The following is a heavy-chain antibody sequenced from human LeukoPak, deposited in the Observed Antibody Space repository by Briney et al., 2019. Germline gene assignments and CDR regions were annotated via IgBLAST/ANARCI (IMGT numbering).Heavy chain of an antibody. CDR1: GFTFDDYA. J-gene: IGHJ5*02. Sequence: PGGSLRLSCAASGFTFDDYAMHWVRQAPGKGLEWVSLISGDGGSTYYADSVKGRFTISRDNSKNSLYLQINSLRTEDTALYYCAKVPIAAAGTFWFDPWGQGTLVTVSS. D-gene: IGHD6-13*01. V-gene: IGHV3-43*02. CDR3: AKVPIAAAGTFWFDP. CDR2: ISGDGGST.